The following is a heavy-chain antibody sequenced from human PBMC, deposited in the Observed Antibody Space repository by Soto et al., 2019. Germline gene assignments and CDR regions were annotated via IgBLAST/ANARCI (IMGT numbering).Heavy chain of an antibody. J-gene: IGHJ4*02. Sequence: QVQMQESGPGLVKPSGTPSLTCTVSGDSMTRSVWWTWVGQPPGKGLEWIGEVFHTGNTTYNPSLKSRVTMSVDKSTNEFSLQVTSVTAADTAIYYCARKAWVRFDYWGQGALVTGSS. CDR3: ARKAWVRFDY. V-gene: IGHV4-4*02. CDR2: VFHTGNT. D-gene: IGHD7-27*01. CDR1: GDSMTRSVW.